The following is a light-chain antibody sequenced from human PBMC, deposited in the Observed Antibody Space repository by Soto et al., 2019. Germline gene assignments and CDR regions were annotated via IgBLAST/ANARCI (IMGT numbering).Light chain of an antibody. V-gene: IGLV2-14*01. CDR1: SSDVGGYNY. Sequence: QSVLTQPASVSGSPGQSITISCTRTSSDVGGYNYVSWYQQHPGKAPKLMIYEVSNRPSGVSNRFSGSKSGNTASLTISGLQAEDEADYYCSSYTSSSLVVFGGGTKLTVL. CDR3: SSYTSSSLVV. J-gene: IGLJ2*01. CDR2: EVS.